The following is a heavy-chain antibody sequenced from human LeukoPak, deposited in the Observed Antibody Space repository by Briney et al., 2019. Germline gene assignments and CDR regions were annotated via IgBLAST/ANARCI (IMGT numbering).Heavy chain of an antibody. Sequence: ASVKVSCKASGYTFTSYAMHWVRQAPGQRLEWMGWINAGNGNTKYSQKFQGRVTITRDTSASTAYMELSSLRSEDTAVYYCARDQGRRLPTSNYGMDVWGQGTTVTVSS. V-gene: IGHV1-3*01. CDR3: ARDQGRRLPTSNYGMDV. D-gene: IGHD2-21*02. CDR2: INAGNGNT. J-gene: IGHJ6*02. CDR1: GYTFTSYA.